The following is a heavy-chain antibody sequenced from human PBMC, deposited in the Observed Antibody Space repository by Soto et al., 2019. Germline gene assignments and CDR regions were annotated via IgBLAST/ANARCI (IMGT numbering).Heavy chain of an antibody. V-gene: IGHV4-59*12. J-gene: IGHJ5*02. D-gene: IGHD2-2*01. Sequence: SETLSLTCAVSGASITQYYWNWIRQSPGKGLEWIVSVSSTGSTVCNPSLKSRVTISVDRSKNQFSLKLSSVTAADTAVYYCARVPDRWGQGTLVTVSS. CDR1: GASITQYY. CDR2: VSSTGST. CDR3: ARVPDR.